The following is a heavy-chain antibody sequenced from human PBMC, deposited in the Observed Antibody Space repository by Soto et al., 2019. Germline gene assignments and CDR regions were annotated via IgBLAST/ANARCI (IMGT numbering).Heavy chain of an antibody. Sequence: EVQLVESGGGFIQPGGSLRLSCAASGFTVKSYQMNWVRQAPGKGLEWLSVIYSGGVGYYAASVKGRFTITRDISRNTVDLQMNSLTAEDTAKYYCARDPSTTGYYGLDVWGQGTTVTVSS. V-gene: IGHV3-53*01. CDR2: IYSGGVG. J-gene: IGHJ6*02. CDR3: ARDPSTTGYYGLDV. D-gene: IGHD6-13*01. CDR1: GFTVKSYQ.